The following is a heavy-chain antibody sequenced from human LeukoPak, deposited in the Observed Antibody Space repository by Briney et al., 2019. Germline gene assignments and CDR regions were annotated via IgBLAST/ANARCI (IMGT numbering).Heavy chain of an antibody. CDR2: ISSSGSTI. D-gene: IGHD3-3*01. Sequence: PGGSLRLSCAASGFTFSDYYMSWLRQAPGKGLEWVSYISSSGSTIYYADFAKGRFTISRDNAKNSLYLQMNSLRAEDTAVYYCARDRVTYYDFWSSYAHYYYYYGMDVWGQGTTVTVSS. CDR1: GFTFSDYY. V-gene: IGHV3-11*01. CDR3: ARDRVTYYDFWSSYAHYYYYYGMDV. J-gene: IGHJ6*02.